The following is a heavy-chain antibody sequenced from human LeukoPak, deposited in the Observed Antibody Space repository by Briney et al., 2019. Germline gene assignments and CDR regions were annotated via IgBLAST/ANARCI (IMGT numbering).Heavy chain of an antibody. CDR2: ISAYNGNT. J-gene: IGHJ4*02. Sequence: ASVKVSCKASGYTFTSYGISWVRQAPGQGLEWMGWISAYNGNTNYAQKLQGRVTMTTDTSTSTVYMELRSLRSDDTAVYYCARDVDSSGFWVYWGQGTLVTVSS. CDR3: ARDVDSSGFWVY. V-gene: IGHV1-18*01. CDR1: GYTFTSYG. D-gene: IGHD3-22*01.